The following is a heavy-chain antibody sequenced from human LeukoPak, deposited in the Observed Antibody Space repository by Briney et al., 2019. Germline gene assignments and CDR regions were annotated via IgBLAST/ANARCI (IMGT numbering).Heavy chain of an antibody. J-gene: IGHJ5*02. V-gene: IGHV1-69*05. CDR3: ARDNYAGANWFDP. Sequence: ASVKVSCRASGGTFSSYAISWVRQAPGQGLEWMGGIIPIFGTANYAQKFQGRVTITTDESTSTAYMELSSLRSEDTAVYYCARDNYAGANWFDPWGQGTLVTVSS. CDR2: IIPIFGTA. D-gene: IGHD1-7*01. CDR1: GGTFSSYA.